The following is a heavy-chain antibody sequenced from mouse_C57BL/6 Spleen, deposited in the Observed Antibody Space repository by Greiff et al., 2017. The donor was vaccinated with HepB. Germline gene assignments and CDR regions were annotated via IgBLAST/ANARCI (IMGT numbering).Heavy chain of an antibody. CDR2: INPSNGGT. CDR3: AREDVYYYGSSPWFAY. CDR1: GYTFTSYW. J-gene: IGHJ3*01. V-gene: IGHV1-53*01. Sequence: QVQLQQPGTELVKPGASVKLSCKASGYTFTSYWMHWVKQRPGQGLEWIGNINPSNGGTNYNEKFKSKATLTVDKSSSTAYMQLSSLTSEDSAVYYWAREDVYYYGSSPWFAYWAKGLWSLSLQ. D-gene: IGHD1-1*01.